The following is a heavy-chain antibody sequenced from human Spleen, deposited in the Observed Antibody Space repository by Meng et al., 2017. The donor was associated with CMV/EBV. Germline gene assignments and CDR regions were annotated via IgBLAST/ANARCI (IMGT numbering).Heavy chain of an antibody. CDR1: GFTFSSYW. CDR3: ARDRGYCSSTSCRPGDNWFDP. Sequence: GESLKISCAASGFTFSSYWMHWVRQAPGKGLVWVSRINSDGSSTSYADSVKGRFTISRDNAKNTLYLQMNSLRAEDTAVYYCARDRGYCSSTSCRPGDNWFDPWGQGTLVTVS. J-gene: IGHJ5*02. V-gene: IGHV3-74*01. D-gene: IGHD2-2*01. CDR2: INSDGSST.